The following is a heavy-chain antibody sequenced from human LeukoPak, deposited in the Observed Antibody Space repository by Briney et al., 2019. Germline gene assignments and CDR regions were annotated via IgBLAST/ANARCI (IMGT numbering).Heavy chain of an antibody. V-gene: IGHV1-24*01. CDR1: GYTLTELS. Sequence: ASVKVSCKVSGYTLTELSMHWVRQAPGKGLEWMGRFDPEDGETIYAQKFQGRVTMTEDTSTDTAYMERSSLRPEDTAGYYCANGIAVGPYGMDVWGQGTTVTVSS. J-gene: IGHJ6*02. D-gene: IGHD6-19*01. CDR2: FDPEDGET. CDR3: ANGIAVGPYGMDV.